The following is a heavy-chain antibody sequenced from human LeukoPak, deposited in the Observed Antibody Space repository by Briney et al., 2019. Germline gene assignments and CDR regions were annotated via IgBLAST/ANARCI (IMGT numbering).Heavy chain of an antibody. CDR2: IYYSGST. J-gene: IGHJ4*02. V-gene: IGHV4-59*01. CDR3: ASEMATNLFDY. Sequence: SETLSLTCAVSSGSISSYYWSWIRQPPGKGLEWIGYIYYSGSTNYNPSLRSRVTISVDTSKNQFSLKLSSVTAADTAVYYCASEMATNLFDYWGQGTLVTVSS. D-gene: IGHD5-24*01. CDR1: SGSISSYY.